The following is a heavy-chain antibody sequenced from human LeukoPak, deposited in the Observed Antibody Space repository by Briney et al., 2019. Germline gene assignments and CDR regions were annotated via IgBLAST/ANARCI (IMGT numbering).Heavy chain of an antibody. V-gene: IGHV3-21*01. CDR3: ARDSFTNRYCGGDCYHFDY. D-gene: IGHD2-21*02. CDR1: GFTFSSYS. CDR2: ISSSSSYI. J-gene: IGHJ4*02. Sequence: PGGSLRLSCAASGFTFSSYSMNWVRQAPGKWLEWVSSISSSSSYIYYADSVKGRFTISRDNAKNSLYLQMNSLRVEDTAVYYCARDSFTNRYCGGDCYHFDYWGQGTLVTVSS.